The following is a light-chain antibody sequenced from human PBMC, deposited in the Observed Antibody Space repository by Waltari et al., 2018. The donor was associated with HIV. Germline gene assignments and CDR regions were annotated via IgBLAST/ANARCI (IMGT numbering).Light chain of an antibody. J-gene: IGLJ3*02. CDR3: QSYDSTNWV. CDR2: EDK. V-gene: IGLV6-57*04. Sequence: NFMLTQPHFVSQPPRKMVTISCTSRHGSMVSQYVQWYQQRPGSAPTTVIYEDKQRPSGVPDRFSGSIDSSSNSASLTISGLKTEDEADYYCQSYDSTNWVFGGATKLTVL. CDR1: HGSMVSQY.